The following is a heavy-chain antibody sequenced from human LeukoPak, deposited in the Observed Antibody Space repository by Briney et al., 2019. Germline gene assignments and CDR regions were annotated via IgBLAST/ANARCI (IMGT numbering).Heavy chain of an antibody. D-gene: IGHD4-17*01. CDR2: INHSGST. V-gene: IGHV4-34*01. Sequence: PSETLSLTCAVYGGSFSGYYWSWVRQPLGKGLEWIGEINHSGSTNYNPSLKSRVTISVDTSKNQFSLKLSSVTAADTAVYYCARVGVTTNFDYWGQGTLVTVSS. J-gene: IGHJ4*02. CDR3: ARVGVTTNFDY. CDR1: GGSFSGYY.